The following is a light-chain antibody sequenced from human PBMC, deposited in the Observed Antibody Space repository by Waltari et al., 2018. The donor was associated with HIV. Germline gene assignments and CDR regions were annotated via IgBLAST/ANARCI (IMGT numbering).Light chain of an antibody. CDR1: SRDVGGYNF. CDR2: AVT. V-gene: IGLV2-11*02. J-gene: IGLJ2*01. Sequence: QSAMTHPRSVSGSPGQTVTISCTGTSRDVGGYNFVSWYPQYPGKAPKVMIYAVTKRPAGVPDRVAFSKSCDTASLAISGLQAEDEADYYCCSFVGNYVDVLFGGGTKLTVL. CDR3: CSFVGNYVDVL.